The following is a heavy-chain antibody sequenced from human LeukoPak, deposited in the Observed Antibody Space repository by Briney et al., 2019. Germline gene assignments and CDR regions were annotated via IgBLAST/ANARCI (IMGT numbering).Heavy chain of an antibody. CDR2: ISSSSSTI. Sequence: PGGSLRLSCAASGFTFSSYSMNWVRQAPGKGLEWVSYISSSSSTIYYADSVKGRFTISRDNAKNSLYLQMNSLGAEDTAVYYCARVPYGSGPKPDYWGQGTLVTVSS. J-gene: IGHJ4*02. V-gene: IGHV3-48*01. D-gene: IGHD3-10*01. CDR1: GFTFSSYS. CDR3: ARVPYGSGPKPDY.